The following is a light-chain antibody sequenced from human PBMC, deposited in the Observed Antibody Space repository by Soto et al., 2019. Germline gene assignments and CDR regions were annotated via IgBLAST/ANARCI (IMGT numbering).Light chain of an antibody. CDR2: EVT. V-gene: IGLV2-23*02. J-gene: IGLJ2*01. CDR1: SGDIGSYNR. CDR3: CSYAGSSTFAV. Sequence: QSALTQPASVSGSPGQSITISCTGTSGDIGSYNRVSWYQQHPGKAPKLIIYEVTDRPSGVSNRFSGSKSGNTASLTISGLQAEDEAEYYCCSYAGSSTFAVFGGGTKVTVL.